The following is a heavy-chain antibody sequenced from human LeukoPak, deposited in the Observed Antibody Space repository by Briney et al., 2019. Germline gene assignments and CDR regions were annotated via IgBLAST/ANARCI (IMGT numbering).Heavy chain of an antibody. D-gene: IGHD3-10*01. CDR2: IYSGGST. Sequence: GGSLRLSCAASGFTVSSNYMSWVRQAPGKGLEWVSVIYSGGSTYYADSVKGRFTISRDNSKNTLYLQMNSLRAEDTAVYYCARVGRTVLWFEKGCFDYWGQGTLVTVSS. V-gene: IGHV3-53*01. J-gene: IGHJ4*02. CDR1: GFTVSSNY. CDR3: ARVGRTVLWFEKGCFDY.